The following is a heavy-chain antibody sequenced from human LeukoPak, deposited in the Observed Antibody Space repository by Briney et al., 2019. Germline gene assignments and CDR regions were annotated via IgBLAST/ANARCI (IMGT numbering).Heavy chain of an antibody. CDR3: ASLYTYYDILTGYRPYYYYGMDV. V-gene: IGHV1-18*01. CDR1: GYTFTSYG. D-gene: IGHD3-9*01. J-gene: IGHJ6*02. CDR2: ISAYNGNT. Sequence: ASVKVSCKASGYTFTSYGISWVRQAPGQGLEWMGWISAYNGNTNYAQKLQGRVTMTTDTSTGAAYMELRSLRSDDTAVYYCASLYTYYDILTGYRPYYYYGMDVWGQGTTVTVSS.